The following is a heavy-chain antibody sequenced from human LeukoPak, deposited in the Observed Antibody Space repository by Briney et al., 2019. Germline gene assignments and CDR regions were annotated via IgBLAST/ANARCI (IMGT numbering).Heavy chain of an antibody. J-gene: IGHJ4*02. CDR1: GYSITSAYY. D-gene: IGHD3-22*01. V-gene: IGHV4-38-2*02. Sequence: EPSETLSLTCTVSGYSITSAYYWGWIRQSPGKGLAWIGSIYHSGGSYYNPSLKSRVTISVDTSKHHFSLKLTSVTAADPAVYYCAIEHYYDSTAYLDWGQGTLVSVSS. CDR2: IYHSGGS. CDR3: AIEHYYDSTAYLD.